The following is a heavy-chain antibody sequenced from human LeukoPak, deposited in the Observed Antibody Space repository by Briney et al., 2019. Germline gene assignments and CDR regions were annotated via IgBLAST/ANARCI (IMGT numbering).Heavy chain of an antibody. Sequence: SETLSLTCTVSGGSISSYYWSWIRQPAGKGLEGIGRIYTSGSTNYNASLTSGVTISVDTSKNKFSLKLRCVTAADTAVYYCAREEGYYFLLAFDIWGQGTMVTVSS. CDR1: GGSISSYY. J-gene: IGHJ3*02. V-gene: IGHV4-4*07. D-gene: IGHD3-22*01. CDR3: AREEGYYFLLAFDI. CDR2: IYTSGST.